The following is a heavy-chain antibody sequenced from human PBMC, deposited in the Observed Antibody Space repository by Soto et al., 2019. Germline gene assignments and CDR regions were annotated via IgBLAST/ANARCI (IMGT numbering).Heavy chain of an antibody. CDR1: VFALSNAW. Sequence: PGGSLRLSCAASVFALSNAWVSWVRQAPGKGLEWVCRIKNKIEGGTTDYAVPVKGRFTMSRDDSKNMLYLQMNSLITEDTAVYYRAPNWNFDYSGQGTPVTVSS. CDR2: IKNKIEGGTT. D-gene: IGHD2-8*01. V-gene: IGHV3-15*01. CDR3: APNWNFDY. J-gene: IGHJ4*02.